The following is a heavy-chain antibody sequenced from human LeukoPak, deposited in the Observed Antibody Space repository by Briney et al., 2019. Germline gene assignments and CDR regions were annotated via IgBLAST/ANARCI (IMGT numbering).Heavy chain of an antibody. D-gene: IGHD3-3*01. CDR3: ARGGGVTWLRR. CDR2: INHSGST. V-gene: IGHV4-34*01. Sequence: PSETLSLTCAVYGGSFSGYYWSWIRQPPGKGLEWIGEINHSGSTNYNPSLKSRVTISVDTSKNQFSLKLSSVTAADTAVYYCARGGGVTWLRRWGQGTLVTVSS. J-gene: IGHJ4*02. CDR1: GGSFSGYY.